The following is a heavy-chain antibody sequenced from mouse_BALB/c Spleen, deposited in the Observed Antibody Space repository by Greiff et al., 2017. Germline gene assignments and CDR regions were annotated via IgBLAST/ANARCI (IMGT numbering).Heavy chain of an antibody. CDR1: GFTFSDYY. CDR2: ISDGGSYT. J-gene: IGHJ2*01. D-gene: IGHD4-1*01. CDR3: ARDLTGKGGGFDY. Sequence: EVQVVESGGGLVKPGGSLKLSCAASGFTFSDYYMYWVRQTPEKRLEWVATISDGGSYTYYPDSVKGRFTISRDNAKNNLYLQMSSLKSEDTAMYYCARDLTGKGGGFDYWGQGTTLTVSS. V-gene: IGHV5-4*02.